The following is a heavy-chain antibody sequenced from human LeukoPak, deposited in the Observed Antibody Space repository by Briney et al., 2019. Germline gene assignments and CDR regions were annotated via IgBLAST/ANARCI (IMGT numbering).Heavy chain of an antibody. V-gene: IGHV1-2*02. CDR1: GYTFTGYY. CDR2: INPNSGGT. J-gene: IGHJ6*02. D-gene: IGHD6-19*01. Sequence: VASVKVSCKASGYTFTGYYTHWVRQAPGQGLEWMGWINPNSGGTNYAQKFQGRVTMTRDMSISTAYVELSRLRSDDTAVYYCARDQGSGWSTDYYYYGMDVWGQGTTVTVSS. CDR3: ARDQGSGWSTDYYYYGMDV.